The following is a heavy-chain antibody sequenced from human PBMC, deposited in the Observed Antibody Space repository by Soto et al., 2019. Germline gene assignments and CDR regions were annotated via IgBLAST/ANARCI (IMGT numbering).Heavy chain of an antibody. D-gene: IGHD2-2*01. Sequence: PSQTLSLTCAISGDSVSSNSAAWNWIRQSPSRGLEWLGRTYYRSKWYNDYAVSVKSRITINPDTSKNQFSLQLNSVTPDDTAVYYCAREASVVVPAAIDYYYYDVMDGWGKGNTGTVAS. CDR3: AREASVVVPAAIDYYYYDVMDG. J-gene: IGHJ6*01. CDR1: GDSVSSNSAA. CDR2: TYYRSKWYN. V-gene: IGHV6-1*01.